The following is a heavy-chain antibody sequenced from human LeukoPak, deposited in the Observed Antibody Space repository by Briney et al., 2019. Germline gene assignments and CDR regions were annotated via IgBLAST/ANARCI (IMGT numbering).Heavy chain of an antibody. CDR3: QAEASTVAGTVY. J-gene: IGHJ4*02. V-gene: IGHV3-7*03. CDR1: GFTFSSYG. CDR2: IKQDGSEK. D-gene: IGHD6-19*01. Sequence: PGRSLRLSCAASGFTFSSYGMHWVRQAPGKGLEWVANIKQDGSEKYYVDSVKGRFTIPRDNAKNSLYLQMNSLRAEDTAVYYCQAEASTVAGTVYWGQGTLVTVSS.